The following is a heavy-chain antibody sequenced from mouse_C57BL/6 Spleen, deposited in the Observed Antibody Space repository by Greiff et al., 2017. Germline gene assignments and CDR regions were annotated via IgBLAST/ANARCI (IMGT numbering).Heavy chain of an antibody. CDR3: ARGGGIYYGYDRAWFAY. CDR1: GYSFTDYN. CDR2: INPNYGTT. D-gene: IGHD2-2*01. Sequence: EVKLMESGPELVKPGASVKISCKASGYSFTDYNMNWVKQSNGKSLEWIGVINPNYGTTSYNQKFKGKATLTVDQSSSTAYMQLNRLTSEDSAVYYGARGGGIYYGYDRAWFAYWGQGTLVTVSA. J-gene: IGHJ3*01. V-gene: IGHV1-39*01.